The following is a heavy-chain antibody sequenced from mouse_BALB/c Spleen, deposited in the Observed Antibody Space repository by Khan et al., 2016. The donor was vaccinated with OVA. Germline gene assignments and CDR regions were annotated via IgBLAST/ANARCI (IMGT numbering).Heavy chain of an antibody. V-gene: IGHV1-18*01. Sequence: EVQLQQSGPELVKPGASVKIPCKASGYTFTDYNMDWVKQSHGKSLEWIGDITPNNGGTIYNQRFKGKATLTVDKSSSTAYMELRGLTSEDTAVYYCTRGGHGSPFDYWGQGTTLTVSS. D-gene: IGHD1-1*01. CDR3: TRGGHGSPFDY. CDR1: GYTFTDYN. J-gene: IGHJ2*01. CDR2: ITPNNGGT.